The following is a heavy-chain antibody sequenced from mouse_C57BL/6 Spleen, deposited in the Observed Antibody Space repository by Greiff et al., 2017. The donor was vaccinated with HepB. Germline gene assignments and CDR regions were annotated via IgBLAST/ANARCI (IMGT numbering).Heavy chain of an antibody. J-gene: IGHJ4*01. D-gene: IGHD2-14*01. CDR1: GYTFTDYN. CDR2: INPNNGGT. Sequence: EVQLQESGPELVKPGASVKMSCKASGYTFTDYNMHWVKQSHGKSLEWIGYINPNNGGTSYNQKFKGKATLTVNKSSSTAYMELRSLTSEDSAVYYCARRYREDYYAMDYWGQGTSVTVSS. V-gene: IGHV1-22*01. CDR3: ARRYREDYYAMDY.